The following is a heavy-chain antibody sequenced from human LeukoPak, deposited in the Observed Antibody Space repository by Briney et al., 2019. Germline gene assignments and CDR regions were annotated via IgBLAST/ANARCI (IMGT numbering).Heavy chain of an antibody. J-gene: IGHJ5*02. CDR1: GYTFTGYY. CDR3: ASDYIAVAGTSWFDP. D-gene: IGHD6-19*01. Sequence: ASVKVSCKASGYTFTGYYMHWVRQAPGQGLEWMGWINPNSGGTNYAQKFQGRVTMTRDTSVSTVYMELSRLRSDDTAVYYCASDYIAVAGTSWFDPWGQGTLVTVSS. V-gene: IGHV1-2*02. CDR2: INPNSGGT.